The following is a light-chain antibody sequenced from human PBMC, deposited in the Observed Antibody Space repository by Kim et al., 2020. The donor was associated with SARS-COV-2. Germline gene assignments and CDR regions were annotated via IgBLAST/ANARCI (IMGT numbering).Light chain of an antibody. J-gene: IGKJ4*01. CDR3: QQYDNLPLT. V-gene: IGKV1-33*01. CDR1: QDISNY. CDR2: DAS. Sequence: DIQMTQSPSSLSASVGDRVTITCQASQDISNYLNWYQQKPGKAPKLLIYDASNLETGVPSRFSGSGSGTDFTFTISSLQPEDIATYCCQQYDNLPLTFGGGTKLEI.